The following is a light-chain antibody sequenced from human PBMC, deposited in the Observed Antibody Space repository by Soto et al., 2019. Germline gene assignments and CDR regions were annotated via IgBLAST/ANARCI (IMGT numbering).Light chain of an antibody. V-gene: IGKV1-33*01. CDR2: DAA. CDR3: QQFGSVPCT. J-gene: IGKJ2*02. CDR1: QDIKNY. Sequence: IQMTQSPSSLSASVGDRITITCQASQDIKNYVIWYQHKPGKAPKLLIYDAASLGTEVSSRFSGSGSGTHFTLAISSLQPEDIATYYCQQFGSVPCTCGEGTKLEIK.